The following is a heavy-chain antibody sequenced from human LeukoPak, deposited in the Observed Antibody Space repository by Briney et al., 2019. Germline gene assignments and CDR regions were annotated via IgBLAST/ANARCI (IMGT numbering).Heavy chain of an antibody. D-gene: IGHD1-26*01. V-gene: IGHV3-74*01. CDR2: ISADGSVT. Sequence: VWVSCISADGSVTRYADSVKGRFTISRDDSKNTLYLQMNSLRAEDTAVYYCASTMGATRSLDYWGQGTLVTVSS. J-gene: IGHJ4*02. CDR3: ASTMGATRSLDY.